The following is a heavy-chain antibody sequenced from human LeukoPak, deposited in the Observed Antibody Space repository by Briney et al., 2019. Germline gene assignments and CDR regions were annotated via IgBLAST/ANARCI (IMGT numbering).Heavy chain of an antibody. J-gene: IGHJ4*02. CDR2: MYYSGIT. V-gene: IGHV4-39*01. Sequence: PSETLSLTCTVSGGSISSTTYYWGWIRQPPGKGLEWIGSMYYSGITYYNPSLKSRVTISVYTSKNQFSLKLSSVTAADTAVYYCASAWGSRHFDYWGQGTLVTVSS. CDR3: ASAWGSRHFDY. CDR1: GGSISSTTYY. D-gene: IGHD7-27*01.